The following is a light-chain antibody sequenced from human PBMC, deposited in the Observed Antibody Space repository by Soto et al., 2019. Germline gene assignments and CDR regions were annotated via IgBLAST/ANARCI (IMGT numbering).Light chain of an antibody. Sequence: QSALTQPASVSGSPGQSIAISCTGTSSDVGGHDSVSWYQQHPGKAPKLMIYNVSNRPSGVSNRFSGSKSGNTASLTISGPLAEDEADYFCPPYTSPGTYVFGAGTRVPAL. CDR3: PPYTSPGTYV. V-gene: IGLV2-14*01. CDR2: NVS. J-gene: IGLJ1*01. CDR1: SSDVGGHDS.